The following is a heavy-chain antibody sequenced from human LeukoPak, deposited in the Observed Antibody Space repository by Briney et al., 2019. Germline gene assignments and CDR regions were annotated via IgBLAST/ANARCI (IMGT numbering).Heavy chain of an antibody. CDR2: ISGSGGGT. CDR3: AKDNAKYYYDSSGYFDY. D-gene: IGHD3-22*01. J-gene: IGHJ4*02. CDR1: GFTFSTYA. Sequence: GGSLRLFCAASGFTFSTYAMSWVRQAAGKGLEWVSLISGSGGGTYYADSVKGRFTISRDNSKNTLYPQLNSLRVEDTAVYYCAKDNAKYYYDSSGYFDYWGQGTLVTVSS. V-gene: IGHV3-23*01.